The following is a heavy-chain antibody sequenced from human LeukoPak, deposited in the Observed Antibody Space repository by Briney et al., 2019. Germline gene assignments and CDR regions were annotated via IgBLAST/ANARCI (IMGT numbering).Heavy chain of an antibody. V-gene: IGHV3-23*01. CDR3: AKERTVAVAGATVAFDI. J-gene: IGHJ3*02. Sequence: GGSLRLSCAASGFTFRNYALAWIRQAPGKGLEWIACISGAAFTTYYADSVKGRFTISRDNSKNTLYLQMNTLRAEDTAVYYCAKERTVAVAGATVAFDIWGQGTMVTVSS. CDR1: GFTFRNYA. CDR2: ISGAAFTT. D-gene: IGHD6-19*01.